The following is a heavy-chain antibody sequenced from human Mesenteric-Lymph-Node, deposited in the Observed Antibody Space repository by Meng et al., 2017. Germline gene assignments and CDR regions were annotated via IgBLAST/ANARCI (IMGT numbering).Heavy chain of an antibody. CDR2: IRSKAYGGTT. D-gene: IGHD6-13*01. V-gene: IGHV3-49*04. J-gene: IGHJ6*02. CDR1: GFTFSSYA. CDR3: TRGGGTAADFVYYYYGMDV. Sequence: GESLKISCAASGFTFSSYAMSWVRQAPGKGLEWVGFIRSKAYGGTTEYAASVKGRFTISRDDSKSIAYLQMNSLKTEDTAVYYCTRGGGTAADFVYYYYGMDVWGQGTTVTVSS.